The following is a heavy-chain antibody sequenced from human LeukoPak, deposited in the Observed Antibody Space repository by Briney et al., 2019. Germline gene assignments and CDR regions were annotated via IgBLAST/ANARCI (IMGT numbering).Heavy chain of an antibody. CDR2: MNPNSGHT. CDR1: GDTFTRYD. CDR3: ARAVTVGGINLYYFDY. D-gene: IGHD4-23*01. Sequence: GASVKVSCKASGDTFTRYDINWVRQATGQGLEWMGWMNPNSGHTGYAQKFQGRVIITRNTSINTAYMELSSLTSEDTALYYCARAVTVGGINLYYFDYWGHGTLVTVSS. V-gene: IGHV1-8*03. J-gene: IGHJ4*01.